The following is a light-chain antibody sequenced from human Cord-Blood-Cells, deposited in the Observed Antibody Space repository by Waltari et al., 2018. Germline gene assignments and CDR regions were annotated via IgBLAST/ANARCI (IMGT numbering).Light chain of an antibody. CDR1: ILSSYY. CDR2: GKN. V-gene: IGLV3-19*01. Sequence: SSELTQAPAVSVALGQTVTITCQGDILSSYYASWYQQKPGQAPVLVIYGKNNRPSGIPDRFSGSSSGNTAALTITGAQAEDEADYYYNSRDSSGNHVVVGGGTKLTVL. CDR3: NSRDSSGNHVV. J-gene: IGLJ2*01.